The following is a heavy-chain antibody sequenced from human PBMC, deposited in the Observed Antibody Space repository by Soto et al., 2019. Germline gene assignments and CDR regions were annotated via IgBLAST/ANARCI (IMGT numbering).Heavy chain of an antibody. CDR1: GYTFTSYG. D-gene: IGHD2-2*01. CDR2: ISAYNGNT. CDR3: ARDRGYCSSTSCSEPYWFDP. Sequence: ASVKVSCKASGYTFTSYGISWVRQAPGQGLEWMGWISAYNGNTNYAQKLQGRVTMTTDTSTSTAYMELRSLRSDDTAVYYCARDRGYCSSTSCSEPYWFDPWGQGTLVTVSS. J-gene: IGHJ5*02. V-gene: IGHV1-18*01.